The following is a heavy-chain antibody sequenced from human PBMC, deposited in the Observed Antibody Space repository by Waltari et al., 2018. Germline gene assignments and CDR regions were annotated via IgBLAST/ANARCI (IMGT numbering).Heavy chain of an antibody. V-gene: IGHV3-30-3*01. CDR1: GFTLRSYA. J-gene: IGHJ6*03. Sequence: QVQLVESGGGVVQTGRALSLSCAASGFTLRSYAMHWVRQAPGKGLEWVAVISYDGSNKYYADSVKGRFTISRDNSKNTLYLQMNSLRAEDTAVYYCARQGNMDVWGKGTTVTVSS. CDR2: ISYDGSNK. CDR3: ARQGNMDV.